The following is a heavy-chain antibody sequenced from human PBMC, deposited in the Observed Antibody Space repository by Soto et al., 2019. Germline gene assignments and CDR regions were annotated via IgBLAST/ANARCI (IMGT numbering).Heavy chain of an antibody. D-gene: IGHD5-12*01. CDR1: GYTFTSYG. V-gene: IGHV1-18*01. Sequence: ASVKVSCKASGYTFTSYGISWVRQAPGQGLEWMGWISAYNGNTNYAQKLQGRVTMTTDTSTSTAYMELRSLRSDDTAVYYCARDMNTAMVTYSGYDSFDYWGQGTLVTVSS. CDR3: ARDMNTAMVTYSGYDSFDY. J-gene: IGHJ4*02. CDR2: ISAYNGNT.